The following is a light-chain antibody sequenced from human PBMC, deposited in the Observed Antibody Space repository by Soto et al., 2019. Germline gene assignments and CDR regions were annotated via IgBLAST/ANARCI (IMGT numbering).Light chain of an antibody. CDR2: AAS. J-gene: IGKJ2*01. CDR3: QQTFATPLQVGNSFSHT. Sequence: TQSQPSLSASWVDRTAIXCLTSRDIGXXLSWYQQKPGKAPTLLIYAASTLQSGVPSRFSGSGSGTDFTLTINSLQPEDFATYYCQQTFATPLQVGNSFSHTFGQGTKVDI. V-gene: IGKV1-39*01. CDR1: RDIGXX.